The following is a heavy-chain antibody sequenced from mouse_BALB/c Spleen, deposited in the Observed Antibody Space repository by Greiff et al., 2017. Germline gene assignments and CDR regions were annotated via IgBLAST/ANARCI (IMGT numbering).Heavy chain of an antibody. CDR3: ARGVDD. CDR2: IDPSDSYT. V-gene: IGHV1-69*02. J-gene: IGHJ2*01. Sequence: VQLQQPGAELVKPAASVKLSCKASGYTFTSYGMHWVKQRPGQGLEWIGEIDPSDSYTNYNQKFKGKATLTVDKSSSTAYMQLSSLTSEDSAVYYCARGVDDWGQGTTLTVSS. CDR1: GYTFTSYG.